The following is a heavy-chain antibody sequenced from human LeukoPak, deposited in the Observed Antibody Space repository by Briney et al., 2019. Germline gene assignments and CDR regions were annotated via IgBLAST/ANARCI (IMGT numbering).Heavy chain of an antibody. D-gene: IGHD3-22*01. J-gene: IGHJ4*02. Sequence: GGSLRLSCAASGFTFSSYWMHWVRQAPGKGLVWVSRINSDGSSTSYADSVKGRFTISRDDAKNTLYLQMNSLRAEDTAVYYCARREFYDSSGYPFDYWGQGTLVTVSS. V-gene: IGHV3-74*01. CDR3: ARREFYDSSGYPFDY. CDR1: GFTFSSYW. CDR2: INSDGSST.